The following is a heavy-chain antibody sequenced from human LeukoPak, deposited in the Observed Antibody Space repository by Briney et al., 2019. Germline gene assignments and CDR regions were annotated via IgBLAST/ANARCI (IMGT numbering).Heavy chain of an antibody. D-gene: IGHD3-10*01. Sequence: SETLSLTCTVSGGSISSGSYYWGWIRQPAGKGLEWIGRIYTSGSTNYNPSLKSRVTISVDTSKNQFSLKLSSVTAADTAVYYCARDRESYYGSGSYFMDVWGKGTTVTISS. CDR2: IYTSGST. V-gene: IGHV4-61*02. CDR3: ARDRESYYGSGSYFMDV. CDR1: GGSISSGSYY. J-gene: IGHJ6*03.